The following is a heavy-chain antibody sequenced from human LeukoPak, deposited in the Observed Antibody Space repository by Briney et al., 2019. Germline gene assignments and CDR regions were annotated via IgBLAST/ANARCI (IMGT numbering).Heavy chain of an antibody. CDR3: ASADGHWNDGFQY. CDR2: ILPVFGTP. CDR1: GGTFSDFA. J-gene: IGHJ4*02. V-gene: IGHV1-69*05. D-gene: IGHD1-1*01. Sequence: AASVKVSCKASGGTFSDFALSWLRQVPGQGLEWMGGILPVFGTPSYAQRFEGRVTITTDESTTTGYIEISSLTSEDTAFYYCASADGHWNDGFQYWGQGTLVTVSS.